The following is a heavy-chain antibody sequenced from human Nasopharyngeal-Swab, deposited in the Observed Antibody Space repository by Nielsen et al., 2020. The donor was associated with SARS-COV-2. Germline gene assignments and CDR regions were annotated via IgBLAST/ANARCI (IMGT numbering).Heavy chain of an antibody. J-gene: IGHJ4*02. Sequence: SETLSLTCTVSGGSISSNSYYWGWIRQPPGKGLEWIGSIYYSGSTYYNPSLKSRVTISVDTSKNQFSLKLSSVTATDTAVYYCARILITMIVVAIDYWGQGTLVTVSS. V-gene: IGHV4-39*01. CDR1: GGSISSNSYY. D-gene: IGHD3-22*01. CDR2: IYYSGST. CDR3: ARILITMIVVAIDY.